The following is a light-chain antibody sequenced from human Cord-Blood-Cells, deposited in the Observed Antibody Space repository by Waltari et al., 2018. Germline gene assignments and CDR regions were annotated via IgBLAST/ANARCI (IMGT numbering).Light chain of an antibody. CDR2: KAS. Sequence: DLQMTQPPSTLSASVGDRVTITCRASQSISSWLAWYQQKPGKAPKLLIYKASSLESGVPSRFSGSGSGTEFTLTISSLQPDDFATYYCQQYNSYSQTFGQGTKLEIK. J-gene: IGKJ2*01. CDR1: QSISSW. CDR3: QQYNSYSQT. V-gene: IGKV1-5*03.